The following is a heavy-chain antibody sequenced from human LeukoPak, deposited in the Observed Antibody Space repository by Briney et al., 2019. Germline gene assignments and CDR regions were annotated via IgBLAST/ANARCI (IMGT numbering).Heavy chain of an antibody. CDR1: AFTFSSYS. Sequence: PGGSLRLSCAASAFTFSSYSMNWFRQAPGKGLEWVSSISSSGSYIHYADSVKGRFTISRDNAKNSLFLQMNSLTAEDTAVYYCARGAGYDILTGPHYWGQGTLVTVSS. J-gene: IGHJ4*02. CDR3: ARGAGYDILTGPHY. D-gene: IGHD3-9*01. V-gene: IGHV3-21*01. CDR2: ISSSGSYI.